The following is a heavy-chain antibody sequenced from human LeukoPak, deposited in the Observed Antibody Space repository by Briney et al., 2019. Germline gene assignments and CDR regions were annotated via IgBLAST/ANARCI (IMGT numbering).Heavy chain of an antibody. Sequence: TGGSLRLSCAASGFTFDDYAMHWVRQAPGKGLEWVSGISWNGGSTGYADSVKGRFTISRDNAKNSLYLQMNSLRAEDTALYHCARVMVSPRITTVTTFRIDYYYYYMGVWGKGTTVTISS. J-gene: IGHJ6*03. CDR1: GFTFDDYA. D-gene: IGHD4-17*01. CDR2: ISWNGGST. CDR3: ARVMVSPRITTVTTFRIDYYYYYMGV. V-gene: IGHV3-20*01.